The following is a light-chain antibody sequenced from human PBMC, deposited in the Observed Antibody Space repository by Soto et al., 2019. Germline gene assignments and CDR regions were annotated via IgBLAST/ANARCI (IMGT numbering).Light chain of an antibody. CDR2: QFS. V-gene: IGKV2-30*01. J-gene: IGKJ1*01. CDR3: MQGTHWPWT. Sequence: DAVLTQSPLSLPVTLGQPAAISCRSSQSLVYSNGNAYLIWFQQRPGQSPRRLIYQFSTRDAGVPDRFSGSGPGTYFTLTISRVDAEDVGLYYCMQGTHWPWTFGQGTKVEIK. CDR1: QSLVYSNGNAY.